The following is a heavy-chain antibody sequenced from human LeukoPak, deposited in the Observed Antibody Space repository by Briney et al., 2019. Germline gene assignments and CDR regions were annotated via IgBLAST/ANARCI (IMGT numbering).Heavy chain of an antibody. Sequence: ASVKVSCKASGYTFTAYNMHWVQQAPGQGLEWMGRIIGYNGATDYAQKFQGRVTFTRDTSISTAYMDLTNLRSDDTAVYYCARGHDYGFEYWGQGALVTVPS. V-gene: IGHV1-2*06. CDR2: IIGYNGAT. D-gene: IGHD4/OR15-4a*01. J-gene: IGHJ4*02. CDR1: GYTFTAYN. CDR3: ARGHDYGFEY.